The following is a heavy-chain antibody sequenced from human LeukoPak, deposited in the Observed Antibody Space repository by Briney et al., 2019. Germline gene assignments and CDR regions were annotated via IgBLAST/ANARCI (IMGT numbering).Heavy chain of an antibody. D-gene: IGHD3-3*01. V-gene: IGHV3-23*01. Sequence: HPGGSLRLSCVVSGFTFKNYAMSWVRQAPGKGLKCVSSIRDSGNGTDYADSVKGRFTVSRDNSKNTLYLHMNTLSAEDTAVYYCAKWAYYDFWSGHYKSHFDSWGQGTLVTVSP. CDR1: GFTFKNYA. CDR2: IRDSGNGT. CDR3: AKWAYYDFWSGHYKSHFDS. J-gene: IGHJ4*02.